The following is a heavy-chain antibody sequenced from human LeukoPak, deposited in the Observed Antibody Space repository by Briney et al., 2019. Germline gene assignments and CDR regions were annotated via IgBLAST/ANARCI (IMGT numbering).Heavy chain of an antibody. V-gene: IGHV3-30-3*01. J-gene: IGHJ4*02. CDR1: GFTFSSYA. D-gene: IGHD5-12*01. CDR2: ISYDGSNN. CDR3: AKDRSGGYTSDY. Sequence: GRSLRLSCAASGFTFSSYAMHWVRQAPGKGLEWVATISYDGSNNYYAVSVKGRFTISRDNSKNTLYLQMNSLRAEDTAVYYCAKDRSGGYTSDYWGQGTPVTVSS.